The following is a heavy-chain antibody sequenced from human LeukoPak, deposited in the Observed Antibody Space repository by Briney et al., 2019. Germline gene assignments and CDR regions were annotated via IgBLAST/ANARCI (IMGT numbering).Heavy chain of an antibody. CDR3: AKDLSRGTYYYYGMDV. CDR1: GFTFSSYG. D-gene: IGHD2-2*01. J-gene: IGHJ6*02. Sequence: GSLRLSCAASGFTFSSYGMHWVRQAPGKGLEWVAVISYDGSNKYYADSVKGRFTISRDNSKNTLYLQMNSLRAEDTAVYYCAKDLSRGTYYYYGMDVWGQGTTVTVSS. CDR2: ISYDGSNK. V-gene: IGHV3-30*18.